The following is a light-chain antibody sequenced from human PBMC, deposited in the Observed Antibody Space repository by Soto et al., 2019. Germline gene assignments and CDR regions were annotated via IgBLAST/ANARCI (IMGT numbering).Light chain of an antibody. CDR3: QQYIRWPLT. CDR1: QDVSSK. V-gene: IGKV3D-15*01. CDR2: DAS. J-gene: IGKJ4*01. Sequence: EMVVTQSPATLSVSPGERVTLSCRTSQDVSSKLAWYQQKPGQPPSLLIYDASTRATGTPARFSGSGSGTEFTLAVSSLQSEDYALYFCQQYIRWPLTFGVGTKVDIK.